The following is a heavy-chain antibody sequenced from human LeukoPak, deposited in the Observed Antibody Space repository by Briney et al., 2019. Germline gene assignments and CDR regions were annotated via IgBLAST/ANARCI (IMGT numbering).Heavy chain of an antibody. CDR3: ARAEAAIRIDY. CDR1: GGSISSYY. V-gene: IGHV4-59*01. Sequence: SETLSLTCTVSGGSISSYYWSWIRQPPGKGLEWIGYIYYSGSTNYNPSLKSRVTISVDTSKNQFSLKLSSVTAADTAVYYCARAEAAIRIDYWGQGTLVTVSS. CDR2: IYYSGST. D-gene: IGHD2-2*02. J-gene: IGHJ4*02.